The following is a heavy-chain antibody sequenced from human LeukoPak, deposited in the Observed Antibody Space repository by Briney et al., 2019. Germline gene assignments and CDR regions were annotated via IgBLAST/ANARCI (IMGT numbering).Heavy chain of an antibody. V-gene: IGHV3-48*01. J-gene: IGHJ3*02. CDR3: ARSVVAVDDAFDI. CDR2: ISSSSSTI. D-gene: IGHD4-23*01. Sequence: GGSLRLSCAASGFTFSSYSMNWVRQAPGKGLEWVSYISSSSSTIYYADSVKGRFTISRDNAKNSPYLQMNSLRAEDTAVYYCARSVVAVDDAFDIWGQGTMVTVSS. CDR1: GFTFSSYS.